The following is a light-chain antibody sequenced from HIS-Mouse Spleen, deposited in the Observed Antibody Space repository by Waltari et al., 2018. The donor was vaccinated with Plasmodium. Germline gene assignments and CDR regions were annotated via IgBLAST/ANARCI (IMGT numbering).Light chain of an antibody. Sequence: QSALPQPRSVSGSPGHSVTIPCPGTSTAACGYNSVYWYQLHPGTAPRLMTSDVSKRPSGVPDRFSGSKSGNTASLTISGLQAEDEADYYCCSYAGSYTYVFGTGTKVTVL. CDR2: DVS. V-gene: IGLV2-11*01. CDR3: CSYAGSYTYV. CDR1: STAACGYNS. J-gene: IGLJ1*01.